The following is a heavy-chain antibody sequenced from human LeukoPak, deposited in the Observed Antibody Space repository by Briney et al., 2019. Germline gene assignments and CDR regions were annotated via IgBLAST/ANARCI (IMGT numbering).Heavy chain of an antibody. J-gene: IGHJ4*02. CDR1: GNYW. CDR3: VSFYETY. D-gene: IGHD2-2*01. V-gene: IGHV3-74*01. CDR2: INSDGSWT. Sequence: PGGSLRLSRAASGNYWMHWVRQGPGKGLVWVSHINSDGSWTSYADSVKGRFTISKDNAKNTVYLQMNNLRAEDTAVYYCVSFYETYWGRGTLVTVSS.